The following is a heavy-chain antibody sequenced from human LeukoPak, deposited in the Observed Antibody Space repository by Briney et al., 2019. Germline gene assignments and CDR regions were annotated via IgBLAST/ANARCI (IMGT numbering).Heavy chain of an antibody. V-gene: IGHV4-4*07. CDR3: ARDFPFTIFGVVAADYYYYMDV. Sequence: SETLSLTCTVSGGSISRYYWSWIRQPAGKGLEWIGGISTSGSTNYNPSLKSRVTMSVDTSKNQFSLKLSSVTAADTAVYYCARDFPFTIFGVVAADYYYYMDVWGKGTTVTVSS. D-gene: IGHD3-3*01. CDR1: GGSISRYY. J-gene: IGHJ6*03. CDR2: ISTSGST.